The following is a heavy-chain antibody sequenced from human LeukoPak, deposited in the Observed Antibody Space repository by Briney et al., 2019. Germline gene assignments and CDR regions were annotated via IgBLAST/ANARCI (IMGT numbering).Heavy chain of an antibody. CDR3: ARDLENYVSLGGENYYYYGMDV. V-gene: IGHV3-23*01. Sequence: GGSLRLSCAASGFTFSNYAMTWVRQAPGKGLEWVSAISGSGGSTNYADSVKGRFTISRDNSKNTLYLQMNSLRAEDTAVYYCARDLENYVSLGGENYYYYGMDVWGQGTTVTVSS. J-gene: IGHJ6*02. D-gene: IGHD1-7*01. CDR1: GFTFSNYA. CDR2: ISGSGGST.